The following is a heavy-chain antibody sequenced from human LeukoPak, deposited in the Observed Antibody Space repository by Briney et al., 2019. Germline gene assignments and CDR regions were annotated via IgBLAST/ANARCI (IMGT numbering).Heavy chain of an antibody. J-gene: IGHJ4*02. CDR1: GYTFTGYY. CDR3: ARSIVGAHTLVY. CDR2: INPNSGGT. V-gene: IGHV1-2*02. Sequence: ASVKVSCKASGYTFTGYYMHWVRQAPGQGLEWMGWINPNSGGTNYAQKFQGRVTMTRDTSISTAYMELSRLRSDDTAVYYCARSIVGAHTLVYWDQGTLVTVSS. D-gene: IGHD1-26*01.